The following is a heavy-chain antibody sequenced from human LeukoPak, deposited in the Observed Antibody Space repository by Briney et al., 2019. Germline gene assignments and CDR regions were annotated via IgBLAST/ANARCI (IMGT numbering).Heavy chain of an antibody. Sequence: GGSLRLSCAASGFTFSSYWMSWVRQAPGKGLEWVANIKQDGSEKYYVDSVKGRFTISRDNAKNSLYLQMNSLRAEDTAVYYCARKDSDYYGSGSSSDYRGQGTLVTVSS. V-gene: IGHV3-7*01. CDR1: GFTFSSYW. CDR3: ARKDSDYYGSGSSSDY. J-gene: IGHJ4*02. D-gene: IGHD3-10*01. CDR2: IKQDGSEK.